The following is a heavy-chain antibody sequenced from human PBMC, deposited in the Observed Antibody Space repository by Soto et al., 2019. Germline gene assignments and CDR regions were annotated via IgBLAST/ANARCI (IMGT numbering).Heavy chain of an antibody. CDR3: AKQYSSSWAYYFDY. V-gene: IGHV3-23*01. Sequence: PGGSLRLSCAASGFTLNSYAMSWVRQAPGKGLEWVSAISGSGGSTYYADSVKGRFTISRDNSKNTLYLQMNSLRAEDTAVYYCAKQYSSSWAYYFDYWGQGTLVTVSS. D-gene: IGHD6-13*01. CDR2: ISGSGGST. CDR1: GFTLNSYA. J-gene: IGHJ4*02.